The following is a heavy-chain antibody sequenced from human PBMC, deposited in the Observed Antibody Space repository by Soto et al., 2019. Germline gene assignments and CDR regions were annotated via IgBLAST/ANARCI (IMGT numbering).Heavy chain of an antibody. V-gene: IGHV3-21*02. CDR1: GFIFATHT. Sequence: VQLVESGGGLVKPGGSLRLSCAASGFIFATHTINWVRQAPGKGLEWVSSITGSGIYTRYADSVKCRFTISRDNANASLYLQMNSLGAEDTAVYYCVKEGISNYNEYFDYWGQGTLVTVSS. CDR2: ITGSGIYT. J-gene: IGHJ4*02. D-gene: IGHD4-4*01. CDR3: VKEGISNYNEYFDY.